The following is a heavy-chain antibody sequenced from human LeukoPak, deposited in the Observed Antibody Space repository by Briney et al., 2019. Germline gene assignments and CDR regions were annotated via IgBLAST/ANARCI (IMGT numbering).Heavy chain of an antibody. D-gene: IGHD6-19*01. CDR3: GRGGRSGFGY. Sequence: KPGGSLRLSCTTSGFIFSDYHMNWIRQAPGKGLEWVSYISGTGFIYYADSVKGRFTISRDNGKNSLYLEMNSLRVEDTAVYYCGRGGRSGFGYWGQGTLVTVSS. V-gene: IGHV3-69-1*02. CDR2: ISGTGFI. J-gene: IGHJ4*02. CDR1: GFIFSDYH.